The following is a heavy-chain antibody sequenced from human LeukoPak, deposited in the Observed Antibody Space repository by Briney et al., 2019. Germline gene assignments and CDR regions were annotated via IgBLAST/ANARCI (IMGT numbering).Heavy chain of an antibody. CDR3: AREAATRYYYYGMDV. Sequence: SETQSLTCTVSGGSISSYYWSWIRQPPGKGLEWIGYIYYSGSTNYNPSLKSRVTISIDTSKNQFSLKLSSVTAADTAVYYCAREAATRYYYYGMDVWGQGTTVTVSS. CDR2: IYYSGST. D-gene: IGHD2-15*01. V-gene: IGHV4-59*01. CDR1: GGSISSYY. J-gene: IGHJ6*02.